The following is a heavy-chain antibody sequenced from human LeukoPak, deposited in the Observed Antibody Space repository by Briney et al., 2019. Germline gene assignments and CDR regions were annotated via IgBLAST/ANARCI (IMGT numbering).Heavy chain of an antibody. Sequence: GGSLGLSCAASGFTFSSYGMHWVRQAPGKGLEWVAFIRYDGSNKYYADSVKGRFTISRDNSKNTLYLQMNSLRAEDTAVYYCARAIARKNSGSYATPDTWGQGTLVTVSS. CDR2: IRYDGSNK. CDR1: GFTFSSYG. CDR3: ARAIARKNSGSYATPDT. D-gene: IGHD1-26*01. V-gene: IGHV3-30*02. J-gene: IGHJ5*02.